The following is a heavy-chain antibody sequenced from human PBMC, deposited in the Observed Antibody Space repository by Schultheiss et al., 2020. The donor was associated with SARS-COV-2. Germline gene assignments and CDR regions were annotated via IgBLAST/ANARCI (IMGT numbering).Heavy chain of an antibody. Sequence: SQTLSLTCAVSGGSISSGGYYWSWIRQHPGKGLEWIGSIYHSGSTYYNPSLKSRVTISVDTSKNQFSLKLSSVTAADTAVYYCARTAAGDFWSVAQNYWYFDLWGRGTLVTVSS. CDR1: GGSISSGGYY. D-gene: IGHD3-3*01. CDR3: ARTAAGDFWSVAQNYWYFDL. J-gene: IGHJ2*01. CDR2: IYHSGST. V-gene: IGHV4-30-2*03.